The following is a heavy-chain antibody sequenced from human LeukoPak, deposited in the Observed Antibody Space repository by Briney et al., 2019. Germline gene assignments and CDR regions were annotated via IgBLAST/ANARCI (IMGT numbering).Heavy chain of an antibody. J-gene: IGHJ3*02. D-gene: IGHD3-16*02. CDR2: IYYSGST. CDR3: ASNMITFGGVIVTDAFDI. CDR1: GGSISSGGYY. Sequence: SSETLSLTCTVSGGSISSGGYYWSWIRQHPGKGLEWIGYIYYSGSTYYNPSLKSRVTISVDTSKNQFSLKLSSVTAADTAVYYCASNMITFGGVIVTDAFDIWGQGTMVTVSS. V-gene: IGHV4-31*03.